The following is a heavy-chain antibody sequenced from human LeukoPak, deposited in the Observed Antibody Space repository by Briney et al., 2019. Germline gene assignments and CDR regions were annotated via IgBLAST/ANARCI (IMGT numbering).Heavy chain of an antibody. CDR1: EFTFSNYA. V-gene: IGHV3-30-3*01. CDR2: ISYDGNTI. D-gene: IGHD4-11*01. Sequence: TGGSLRLSCAASEFTFSNYALHWVRQAPGKGLQWVAVISYDGNTIHYADSVKGRFIISRDTSKNTLYLQMNSLGAEDTAVYYCARSGGLQKFDYWGQGTLVTVSS. J-gene: IGHJ4*02. CDR3: ARSGGLQKFDY.